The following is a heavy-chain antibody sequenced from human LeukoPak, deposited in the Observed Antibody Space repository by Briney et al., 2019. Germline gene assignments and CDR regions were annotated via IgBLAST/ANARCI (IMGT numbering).Heavy chain of an antibody. Sequence: SETLPLTCTVSGGSISSSSYYWGWIRQPPGKGLEWIGSIYYSGSTYYNPSLKSRVTISVDTSKNQFSLKLSSVTAADTAVYYCARSHVYYYYYMDVRGKGTTVTISS. CDR1: GGSISSSSYY. CDR3: ARSHVYYYYYMDV. CDR2: IYYSGST. J-gene: IGHJ6*03. V-gene: IGHV4-39*01.